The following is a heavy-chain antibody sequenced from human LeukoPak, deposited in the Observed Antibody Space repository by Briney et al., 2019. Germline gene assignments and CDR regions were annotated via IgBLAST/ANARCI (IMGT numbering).Heavy chain of an antibody. Sequence: GSSVKVSCKASGGTFSSYAISWVRQATGQGLEWMGGIIPIFGTANYAQKFQGRVTITADESTSTAYMELSSLRSEDTAVYYCARGNPNWNYAFDYWGQGTLVTVSS. CDR1: GGTFSSYA. D-gene: IGHD1-7*01. V-gene: IGHV1-69*01. CDR2: IIPIFGTA. CDR3: ARGNPNWNYAFDY. J-gene: IGHJ4*02.